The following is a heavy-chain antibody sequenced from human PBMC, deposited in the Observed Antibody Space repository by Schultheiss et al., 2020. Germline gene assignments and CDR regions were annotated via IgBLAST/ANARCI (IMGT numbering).Heavy chain of an antibody. CDR2: IYYSGST. Sequence: SETLSLTCTVSGGSISSSSYYWGWIRQPPGKGLEWIGSIYYSGSTYYNPSLKSRVTISVDTSKNQFSLKLSSVTAADTAVYYCARGLAATLDYYYYMDVWGKGTTVTVS. J-gene: IGHJ6*03. CDR3: ARGLAATLDYYYYMDV. CDR1: GGSISSSSYY. D-gene: IGHD2-15*01. V-gene: IGHV4-39*01.